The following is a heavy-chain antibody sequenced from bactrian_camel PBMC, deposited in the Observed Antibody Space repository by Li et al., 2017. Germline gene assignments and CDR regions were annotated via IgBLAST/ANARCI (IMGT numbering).Heavy chain of an antibody. J-gene: IGHJ4*01. CDR1: GVAFSRYA. V-gene: IGHV3S42*01. CDR2: ISPGGTNT. Sequence: DVQLVESGGGLVQPGGSLRLSCQASGVAFSRYAIHWVRQAPGKGLEWVSYISPGGTNTIYSDSVKGRFTISRDDVKNTLYLQMNSLKTEDTAVYYCAIDASGQGRGQGTQVTVS. D-gene: IGHD3*01.